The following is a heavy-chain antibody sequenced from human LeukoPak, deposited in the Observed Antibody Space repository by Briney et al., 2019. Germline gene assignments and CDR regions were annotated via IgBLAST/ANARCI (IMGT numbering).Heavy chain of an antibody. CDR2: IQSKTDGGTI. V-gene: IGHV3-15*01. CDR3: TTSRTATGEKNY. CDR1: GFSFSDAR. Sequence: GGSLRLSCAASGFSFSDARISWVRQAPGEGLEWVGRIQSKTDGGTIDYAAPVKDRFTISRDDSKDTVYLQMNTLKTEDTAVYYCTTSRTATGEKNYWGQGTLVTVSS. D-gene: IGHD7-27*01. J-gene: IGHJ4*02.